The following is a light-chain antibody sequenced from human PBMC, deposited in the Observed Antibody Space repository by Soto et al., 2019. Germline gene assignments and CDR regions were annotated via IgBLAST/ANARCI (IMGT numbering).Light chain of an antibody. CDR3: QQYVSYRT. Sequence: EIVLTQSPGTLSLSPGERATLSCRASQTVSNNYLAWYQQKPGQAPSLLIYGASRRATGIPDRFSGSGSGTDFALTISRLEPEDFAVYYCQQYVSYRTFGPGTKVEIK. V-gene: IGKV3-20*01. J-gene: IGKJ1*01. CDR2: GAS. CDR1: QTVSNNY.